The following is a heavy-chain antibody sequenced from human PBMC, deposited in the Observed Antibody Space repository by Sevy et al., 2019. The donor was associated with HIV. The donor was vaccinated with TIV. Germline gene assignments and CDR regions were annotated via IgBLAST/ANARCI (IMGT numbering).Heavy chain of an antibody. D-gene: IGHD2-2*01. V-gene: IGHV3-7*03. CDR3: ARDCSSTSCLWGLDV. Sequence: GGSLRLSCAASGFTFSIYSMTWVRQAPGKGLEWVANIKRDGSEKYYVASVKGRFTISRDNAKKSLYLQMNSLRAEDTAVYYCARDCSSTSCLWGLDVWGQGTTVTVSS. CDR1: GFTFSIYS. J-gene: IGHJ6*02. CDR2: IKRDGSEK.